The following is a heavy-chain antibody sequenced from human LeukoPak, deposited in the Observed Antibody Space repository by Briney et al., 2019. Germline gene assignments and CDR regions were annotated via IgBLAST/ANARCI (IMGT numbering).Heavy chain of an antibody. CDR2: IKQDGSEK. CDR3: ARVRYKDMIVVVPYSRGDAFDI. J-gene: IGHJ3*02. CDR1: GFTFSNAW. D-gene: IGHD3-22*01. Sequence: PGGSLRLSCAASGFTFSNAWMSWVRQAPGRGLEWVANIKQDGSEKYYVDSVKGRFTISRDNAKNSLYLQMNSLRAEDTAVYYCARVRYKDMIVVVPYSRGDAFDIWGQGTMVTVSS. V-gene: IGHV3-7*01.